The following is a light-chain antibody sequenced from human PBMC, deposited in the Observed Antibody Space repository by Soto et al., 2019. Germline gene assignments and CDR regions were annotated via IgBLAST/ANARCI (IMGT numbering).Light chain of an antibody. CDR1: ESVTDY. CDR3: HQFGYSPRT. Sequence: EIVLTQSPATLSLSPGERGTLSCRASESVTDYLAWYQQKAGQAPRLLVYDVSNRAAGIPTRVSGGGSGTDFTLAIRRLEPEDFAVYYCHQFGYSPRTFGQGTKVDNK. J-gene: IGKJ1*01. CDR2: DVS. V-gene: IGKV3-11*01.